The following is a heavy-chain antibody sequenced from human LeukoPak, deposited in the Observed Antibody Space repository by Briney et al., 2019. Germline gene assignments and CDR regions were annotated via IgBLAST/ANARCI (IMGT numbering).Heavy chain of an antibody. CDR1: GYTFTSYA. J-gene: IGHJ6*03. CDR3: ARDQSSSWSSYYYMDV. V-gene: IGHV7-4-1*02. CDR2: INTNTGNP. Sequence: ASVKVSCKASGYTFTSYAMNWVRQAPGQGLEWMGWINTNTGNPTYAQGFTGRFVFSLDTSVSTAYLQISSLKAEDTAVYYCARDQSSSWSSYYYMDVWGKGTTVTVSS. D-gene: IGHD6-6*01.